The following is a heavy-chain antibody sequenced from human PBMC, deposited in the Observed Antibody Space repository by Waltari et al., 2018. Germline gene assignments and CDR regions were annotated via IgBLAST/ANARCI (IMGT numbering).Heavy chain of an antibody. J-gene: IGHJ4*02. Sequence: QVQLQESGPGLVKPSQTLSLTCTVSGGSINSGAYYWSWIRQPPGKGLEWIGYVYYSGRNSDNPSLKGRGFMSMETSKNQYSLRLGSVTAADTAVYYCARGRTTVMTPWAYWGQGSLVTVSS. CDR1: GGSINSGAYY. D-gene: IGHD4-4*01. CDR3: ARGRTTVMTPWAY. CDR2: VYYSGRN. V-gene: IGHV4-30-4*01.